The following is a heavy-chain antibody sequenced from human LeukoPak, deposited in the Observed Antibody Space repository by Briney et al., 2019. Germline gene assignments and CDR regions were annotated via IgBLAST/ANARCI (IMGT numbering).Heavy chain of an antibody. V-gene: IGHV1-2*04. CDR1: GYTFTGYY. D-gene: IGHD2-15*01. J-gene: IGHJ6*02. CDR2: INPNSGGT. Sequence: ASVKVSCKASGYTFTGYYMHWVRQAPGQGLEWMGWINPNSGGTNYAQKFQGWVTMTRDTSISTAYMELSRLRSDDTAMYYCARDRCGGSCYKDYYYYYGMDVWGQGTTVTVSS. CDR3: ARDRCGGSCYKDYYYYYGMDV.